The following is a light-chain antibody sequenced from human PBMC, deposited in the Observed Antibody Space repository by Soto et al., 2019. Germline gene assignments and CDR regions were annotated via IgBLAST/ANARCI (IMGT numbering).Light chain of an antibody. CDR3: CSYAGRYSYL. V-gene: IGLV2-11*01. CDR2: DVN. CDR1: SSDVGGYNH. J-gene: IGLJ1*01. Sequence: QSALTQPRSVSGPPGQSVTISCTGTSSDVGGYNHVSWYQQHPGKAPKVLVYDVNKRPSGVPDRFSGSKSGNTASLTISGLQAEDEADYYCCSYAGRYSYLFGTGTKVTVL.